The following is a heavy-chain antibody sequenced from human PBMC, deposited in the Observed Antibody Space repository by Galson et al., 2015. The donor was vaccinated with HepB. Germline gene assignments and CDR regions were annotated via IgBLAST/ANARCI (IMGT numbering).Heavy chain of an antibody. CDR3: ARVESAVAAMAFDI. V-gene: IGHV1-3*01. D-gene: IGHD6-19*01. CDR1: GYTFTSYA. J-gene: IGHJ3*02. Sequence: SVKVSCKASGYTFTSYAMHWVRQAPGQRLEWMGWINAGNGNTKYSQKFQGRVTITRDTSASTAYMELSSLRSEDTAVYYCARVESAVAAMAFDIWGQGTMVTVSS. CDR2: INAGNGNT.